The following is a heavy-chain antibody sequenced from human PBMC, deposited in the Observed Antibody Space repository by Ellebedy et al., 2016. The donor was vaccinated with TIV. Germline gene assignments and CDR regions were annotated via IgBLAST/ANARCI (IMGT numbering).Heavy chain of an antibody. D-gene: IGHD3-3*01. CDR2: INYSGST. CDR1: GGSISSGGYY. CDR3: ARHVEMEWLLSPVYGLDV. V-gene: IGHV4-31*03. J-gene: IGHJ6*02. Sequence: MPSETLSLTCTVSGGSISSGGYYWSWIRQHPGNGLEWIGYINYSGSTYYNPSLKSRVTISVDTSKNQFSLKLSSVTAADTAVYYCARHVEMEWLLSPVYGLDVWGQGTTVTVSS.